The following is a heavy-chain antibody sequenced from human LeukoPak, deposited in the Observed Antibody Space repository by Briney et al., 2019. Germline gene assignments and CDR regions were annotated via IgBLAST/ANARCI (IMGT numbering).Heavy chain of an antibody. V-gene: IGHV3-21*01. D-gene: IGHD6-13*01. J-gene: IGHJ4*02. CDR1: GFTFSSYE. CDR3: ASVSSWYVDY. CDR2: ISSSSSYI. Sequence: GGSLRLSCAASGFTFSSYEMNWVRQAPGKGLEWVSSISSSSSYIYYADSVKGRFTISRDNAKNSLYLQMNSLRAEDTAVYYCASVSSWYVDYWGQGTLVTVSS.